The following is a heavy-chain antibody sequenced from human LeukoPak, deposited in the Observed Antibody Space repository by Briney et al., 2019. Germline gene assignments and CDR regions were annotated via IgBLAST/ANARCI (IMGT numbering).Heavy chain of an antibody. J-gene: IGHJ4*02. CDR3: VHKGGCSGGSCYAN. D-gene: IGHD2-15*01. CDR1: GFSLSTSGVG. Sequence: SGPTLVNPTQTLTLTCTFSGFSLSTSGVGVGWIRQPPGKALEWLALIYWNDDKRYSPSLKSRHTITKDTSKNQVVLTMTNMDPVDTATYYCVHKGGCSGGSCYANWGQGTLVTVSS. V-gene: IGHV2-5*01. CDR2: IYWNDDK.